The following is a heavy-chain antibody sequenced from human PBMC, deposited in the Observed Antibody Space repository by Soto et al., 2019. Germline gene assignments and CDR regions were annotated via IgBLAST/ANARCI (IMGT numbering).Heavy chain of an antibody. Sequence: EVQLLESGGGLVQPGGSLRLSCAASGFTFSTYSMAWVRQAPGKGLAWVSGLSGGGANTFYAYSVKGRFTISVDNSKNTVYLQMNSLRVEDTAVYYCARWDGYGDEWGQGTLVNVSS. V-gene: IGHV3-23*01. D-gene: IGHD5-12*01. J-gene: IGHJ4*02. CDR2: LSGGGANT. CDR3: ARWDGYGDE. CDR1: GFTFSTYS.